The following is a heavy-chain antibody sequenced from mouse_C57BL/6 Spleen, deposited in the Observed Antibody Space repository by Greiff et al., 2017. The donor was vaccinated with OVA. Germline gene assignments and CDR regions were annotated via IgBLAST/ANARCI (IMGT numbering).Heavy chain of an antibody. J-gene: IGHJ1*03. V-gene: IGHV5-17*01. CDR1: GFTFSDYG. D-gene: IGHD2-14*01. Sequence: EVQVVESGGGLVKPGGSLKLSCAASGFTFSDYGMHWVRQAPEKGLEWVAYIISGSSTIYYADTVKGRFTISRDNAKNTLFLQMTSLRSEDTAMYYCARGNWYFDVWGTGTTVTVSS. CDR3: ARGNWYFDV. CDR2: IISGSSTI.